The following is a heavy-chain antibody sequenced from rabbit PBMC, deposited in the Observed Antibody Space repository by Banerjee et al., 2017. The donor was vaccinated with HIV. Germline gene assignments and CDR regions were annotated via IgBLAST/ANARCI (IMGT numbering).Heavy chain of an antibody. CDR2: IYAGDAST. V-gene: IGHV1S40*01. CDR1: GFSFSSSYY. J-gene: IGHJ4*01. D-gene: IGHD8-1*01. Sequence: QSLEESGGDLVKPGASLTLTCTASGFSFSSSYYMCWVRQAPGKGLEWIACIYAGDASTYYASWVNGRFTISSDNAQNTVDLQMNSLTAADTATYFCARVKAGSSYYINLWGQGTLVTVS. CDR3: ARVKAGSSYYINL.